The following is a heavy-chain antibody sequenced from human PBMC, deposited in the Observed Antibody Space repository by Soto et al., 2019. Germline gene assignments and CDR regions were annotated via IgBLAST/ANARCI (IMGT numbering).Heavy chain of an antibody. CDR3: ARDTGEITRVRGVIPYYIYHMDV. V-gene: IGHV1-69*01. CDR2: AIPALGTP. Sequence: QVQLAQSGAEVKKRGSSVKVSCRVSGGTFNNYAISWVRQAPGEGLEWMGGAIPALGTPKYAQRFQDRVTISADVDAATAYMELTSLRSDDTAVYYCARDTGEITRVRGVIPYYIYHMDVWGPGTTVAVSS. J-gene: IGHJ6*02. D-gene: IGHD3-10*01. CDR1: GGTFNNYA.